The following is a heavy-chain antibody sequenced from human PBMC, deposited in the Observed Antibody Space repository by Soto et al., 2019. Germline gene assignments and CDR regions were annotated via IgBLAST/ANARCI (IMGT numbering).Heavy chain of an antibody. V-gene: IGHV1-69*02. J-gene: IGHJ3*02. D-gene: IGHD2-15*01. CDR3: ASRYCSGGSCDPGSFDI. CDR2: IIPILGIA. CDR1: GGTFSSYT. Sequence: ASVKVSCKASGGTFSSYTISWVRQAPGQGLEWMGRIIPILGIANYAQKFQGRVTITADKSTSTAYMELSSLRSEDTAVYYCASRYCSGGSCDPGSFDIWGQGTMVTVSS.